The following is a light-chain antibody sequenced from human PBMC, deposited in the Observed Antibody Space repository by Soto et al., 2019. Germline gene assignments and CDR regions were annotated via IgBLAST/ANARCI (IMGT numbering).Light chain of an antibody. Sequence: TMTWPASQGISSYLAWYQQKPGKAPKLLIYAASTLQSGVPSRFSGSGSGAHFTLSISSLRPEDVPTFHSHRATGLPLWAFARGTKVDIK. V-gene: IGKV1-12*01. CDR1: QGISSY. J-gene: IGKJ1*01. CDR2: AAS. CDR3: HRATGLPLWA.